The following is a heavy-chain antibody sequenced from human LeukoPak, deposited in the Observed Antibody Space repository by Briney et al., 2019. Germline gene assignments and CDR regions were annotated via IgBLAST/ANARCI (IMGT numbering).Heavy chain of an antibody. Sequence: ASVKVSCKXSGYTFTSYDINWVRQATGQGLERMGWMNPNSGNTGYAQKFQGRVTITRNTSISTAYMELSSLRSEDTAVYYCARCWSIAARRHWFDPWGQGTLVTVSS. J-gene: IGHJ5*02. CDR2: MNPNSGNT. V-gene: IGHV1-8*03. CDR1: GYTFTSYD. CDR3: ARCWSIAARRHWFDP. D-gene: IGHD6-6*01.